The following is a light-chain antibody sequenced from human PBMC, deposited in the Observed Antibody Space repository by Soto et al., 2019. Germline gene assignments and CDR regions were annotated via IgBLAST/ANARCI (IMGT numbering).Light chain of an antibody. CDR3: HQYNSWPRGT. CDR1: QSVLSSSNNKNY. J-gene: IGKJ3*01. CDR2: WAS. V-gene: IGKV4-1*01. Sequence: DIVMTQSPDSLAVSLGERATINCKSSQSVLSSSNNKNYLAWYQQKPGQPPKLLIYWASTRESGVPDRFSGSGSGTDFTLTISSLQSEDSAVYYCHQYNSWPRGTFGPGTKVEIK.